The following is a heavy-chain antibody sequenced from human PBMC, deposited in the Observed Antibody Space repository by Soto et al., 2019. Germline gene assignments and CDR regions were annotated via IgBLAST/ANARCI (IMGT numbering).Heavy chain of an antibody. Sequence: PGGSLRLSCAASGFTFSSYAMHWVRQAPGKGLEWVAVISYDGSNKYYADSVKGRFTISRDNSKNTLYLQMNSLRAEDTAVYYCARDLNWNPTLFGYWGQRTLVTVS. CDR2: ISYDGSNK. CDR1: GFTFSSYA. CDR3: ARDLNWNPTLFGY. V-gene: IGHV3-30-3*01. D-gene: IGHD1-1*01. J-gene: IGHJ4*02.